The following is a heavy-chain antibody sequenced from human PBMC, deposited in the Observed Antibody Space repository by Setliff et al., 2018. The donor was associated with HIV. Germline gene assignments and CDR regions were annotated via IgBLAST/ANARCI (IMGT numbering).Heavy chain of an antibody. CDR3: AGPRGDEAFDI. CDR1: GGTFSSYV. V-gene: IGHV1-69*05. Sequence: GASVKVSCKASGGTFSSYVISWVRQAPGQGPEWMGGIIPMYGVTNYAQKFQGRVTITTDESTSTAYMELSSLRSEDTAVYYCAGPRGDEAFDIWGQGTMVTVSS. J-gene: IGHJ3*02. CDR2: IIPMYGVT. D-gene: IGHD3-10*01.